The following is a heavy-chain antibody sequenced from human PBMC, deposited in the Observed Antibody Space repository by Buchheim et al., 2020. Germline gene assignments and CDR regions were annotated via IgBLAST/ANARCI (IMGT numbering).Heavy chain of an antibody. J-gene: IGHJ4*02. Sequence: EVQLLESGGGLVQPGGSLRLSCAASGFTFSSYAMSWVRQAPGKGLEWVSAISGSGGSTYYADSVKGRFTISRDNSQNTLYLQMNSLRAEDTAVYYCAKDLGIFLATSPSFFDYWGQGTL. CDR3: AKDLGIFLATSPSFFDY. CDR2: ISGSGGST. V-gene: IGHV3-23*01. D-gene: IGHD3-3*01. CDR1: GFTFSSYA.